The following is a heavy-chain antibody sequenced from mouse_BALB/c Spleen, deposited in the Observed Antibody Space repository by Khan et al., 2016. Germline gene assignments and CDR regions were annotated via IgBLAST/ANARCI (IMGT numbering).Heavy chain of an antibody. CDR1: GFTFTDYY. J-gene: IGHJ4*01. D-gene: IGHD1-1*01. CDR2: IRNKANDSTT. CDR3: ARVYGSRGYARDC. Sequence: EVELVESGGGLVQPGGSLRLSCATSGFTFTDYYMSWVRQPPGKALEWLGFIRNKANDSTTDDSASVKGRFTISRDNSQSNLERQMNTLRAEDSATYYGARVYGSRGYARDCRGQGTSVTVSS. V-gene: IGHV7-3*02.